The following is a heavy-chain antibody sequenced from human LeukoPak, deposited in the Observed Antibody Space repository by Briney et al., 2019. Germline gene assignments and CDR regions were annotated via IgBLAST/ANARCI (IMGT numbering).Heavy chain of an antibody. Sequence: SETLSLTCTVSGGSISSYYWSWIWQPPGKGLEWIGYIYYSGSTNYNPSLKSRVTISVDTSKNQFSLKLSSVTAADTAVYYCARAANWNPVYYFDYWGQGTLVTVSS. D-gene: IGHD1-20*01. V-gene: IGHV4-59*08. J-gene: IGHJ4*02. CDR2: IYYSGST. CDR3: ARAANWNPVYYFDY. CDR1: GGSISSYY.